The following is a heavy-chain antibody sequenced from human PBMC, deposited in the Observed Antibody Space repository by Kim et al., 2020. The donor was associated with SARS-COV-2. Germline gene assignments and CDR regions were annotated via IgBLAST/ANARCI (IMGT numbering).Heavy chain of an antibody. J-gene: IGHJ5*02. CDR3: AREKRIAAAGIKSFDP. CDR1: GYTFTSYA. CDR2: INAGNGNT. Sequence: ASVKVSCKASGYTFTSYAMHWVRQAPGQRLEWMGWINAGNGNTKYSQKFQGRVTITRDTSASTAYMELSSLRSEDTAVYYCAREKRIAAAGIKSFDPWGRGTLVTVSS. V-gene: IGHV1-3*01. D-gene: IGHD6-13*01.